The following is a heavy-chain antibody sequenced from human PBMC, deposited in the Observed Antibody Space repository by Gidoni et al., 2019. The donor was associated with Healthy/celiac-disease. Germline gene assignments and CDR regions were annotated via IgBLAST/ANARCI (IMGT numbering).Heavy chain of an antibody. CDR3: ARGVPTAMVLLVAQPFDY. CDR1: GGSFSGYY. J-gene: IGHJ4*02. CDR2: INHSGST. Sequence: QVQLQQWGAGLLKPSETLSPTCAVYGGSFSGYYWSWIRQPPGKGLEWIGKINHSGSTNYNPYLKSRVTISVDTSKNQFSLKLSSVTAADTAVYYCARGVPTAMVLLVAQPFDYWGQGTLVTVSS. V-gene: IGHV4-34*01. D-gene: IGHD5-18*01.